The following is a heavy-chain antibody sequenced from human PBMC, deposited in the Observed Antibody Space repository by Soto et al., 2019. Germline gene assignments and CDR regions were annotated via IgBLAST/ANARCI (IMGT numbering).Heavy chain of an antibody. CDR1: GGTFSSYA. CDR3: ARDRSSGWYGYNWFDP. CDR2: IIPIFGTA. D-gene: IGHD6-19*01. J-gene: IGHJ5*02. V-gene: IGHV1-69*13. Sequence: ASVKVSCKASGGTFSSYAISWVRQAPGQGLEWMGGIIPIFGTANYAQKFQGRVTITADESTSTAYMELSSLRSEDTAVYYCARDRSSGWYGYNWFDPWGQGTLVTVSS.